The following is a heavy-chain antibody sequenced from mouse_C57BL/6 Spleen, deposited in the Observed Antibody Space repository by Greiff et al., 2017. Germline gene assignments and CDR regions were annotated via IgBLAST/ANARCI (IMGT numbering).Heavy chain of an antibody. CDR1: GFSLTSYG. J-gene: IGHJ1*03. Sequence: QVQLKQSGPGLVAPSQSLSITCTVSGFSLTSYGVHWVRQPPGKGLEWLVVIWSDGSTTYNSALKSRLSISQDNSKSQVFLKMNSRQTDDTAMYYCARHDGSSYGYFDVWGTGTTVTVSS. D-gene: IGHD1-1*01. CDR2: IWSDGST. CDR3: ARHDGSSYGYFDV. V-gene: IGHV2-6-1*01.